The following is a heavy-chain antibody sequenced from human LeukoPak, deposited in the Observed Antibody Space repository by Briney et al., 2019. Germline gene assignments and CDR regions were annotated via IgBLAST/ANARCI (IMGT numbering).Heavy chain of an antibody. V-gene: IGHV4-34*01. Sequence: SETLSLTCAVYGGSFSGYYWSWIRQPPGKGLEWIGEINHSGSTNYNPSLKSRVTISVDTSKNQFSLKLSSVTAADTAVYYCARGVGHLGRGYGGNLSRMDVWAKGTTVTVSS. J-gene: IGHJ6*03. D-gene: IGHD4-23*01. CDR2: INHSGST. CDR1: GGSFSGYY. CDR3: ARGVGHLGRGYGGNLSRMDV.